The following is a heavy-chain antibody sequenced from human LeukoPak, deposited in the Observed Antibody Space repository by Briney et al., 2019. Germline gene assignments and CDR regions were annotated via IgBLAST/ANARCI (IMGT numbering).Heavy chain of an antibody. Sequence: PGGSLRLSCAASGFTFSSYSMNWVRQAPGKGLEWVSSISSSSSYIYFADSVKGRFTISRDNAKNSLYLQMNSLRAEDTSVYYCARGPGYCSSTSCSPKWFDSWGQGTLVTVSS. CDR2: ISSSSSYI. D-gene: IGHD2-2*01. V-gene: IGHV3-21*01. J-gene: IGHJ5*01. CDR1: GFTFSSYS. CDR3: ARGPGYCSSTSCSPKWFDS.